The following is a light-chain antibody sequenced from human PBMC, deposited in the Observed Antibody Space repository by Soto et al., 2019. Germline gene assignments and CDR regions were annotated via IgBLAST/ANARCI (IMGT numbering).Light chain of an antibody. Sequence: QPVLTQPRSVSGSPGQSVTISCTGTSSDVGGYNYVSWYQQHPGKAPKLMIYDVSKRPSGVPDRFSGSKSGNTASLTISGLQAEDEADYYCCSYAGSYTFEVFGTGTKAHRP. J-gene: IGLJ1*01. CDR2: DVS. CDR1: SSDVGGYNY. V-gene: IGLV2-11*01. CDR3: CSYAGSYTFEV.